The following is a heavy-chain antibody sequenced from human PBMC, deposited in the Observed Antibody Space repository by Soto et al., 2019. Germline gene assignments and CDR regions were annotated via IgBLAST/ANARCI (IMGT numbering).Heavy chain of an antibody. Sequence: QVQLQESASGLVKPSETLSLTCGGSGDSISGSYSWHWIRRPPGGGLEWVGYIYHSGSTHYNPSLGSRIIMSVDTSKNMFSLKLTDVTAADSALYYCARGDISRVAPIDSWGQGTLVTV. CDR2: IYHSGST. D-gene: IGHD2-15*01. J-gene: IGHJ4*02. V-gene: IGHV4-30-2*01. CDR1: GDSISGSYS. CDR3: ARGDISRVAPIDS.